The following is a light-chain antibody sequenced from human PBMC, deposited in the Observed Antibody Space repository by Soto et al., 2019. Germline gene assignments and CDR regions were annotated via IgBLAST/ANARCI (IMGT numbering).Light chain of an antibody. J-gene: IGKJ1*01. V-gene: IGKV1-5*01. Sequence: DIQMTQSPSTLSASVGDRVTITCRASQSISSWLAWYQQKPGKAPKLLIYDASSLESGVPTRFSGSGSGTEFTLTLSRQQPEDFATYYCQQYRPTFGQGTKVEIK. CDR3: QQYRPT. CDR2: DAS. CDR1: QSISSW.